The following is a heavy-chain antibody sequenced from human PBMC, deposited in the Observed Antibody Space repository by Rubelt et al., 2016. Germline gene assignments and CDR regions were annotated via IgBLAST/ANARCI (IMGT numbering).Heavy chain of an antibody. J-gene: IGHJ6*02. D-gene: IGHD4-17*01. Sequence: SRGGLVQPGGSLRVSCAASGFTFSRYAMNWVRQAPGKGLEWVAAISGSGGSSFYADSVKGRFTISRDNSKNTLSLQMNSLRAEDTAVYYCAKARIYGDYKSYGMDVWGQGTTVTVSS. V-gene: IGHV3-23*01. CDR1: GFTFSRYA. CDR2: ISGSGGSS. CDR3: AKARIYGDYKSYGMDV.